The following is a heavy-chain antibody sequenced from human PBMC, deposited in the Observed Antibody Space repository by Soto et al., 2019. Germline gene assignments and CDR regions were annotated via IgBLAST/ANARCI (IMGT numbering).Heavy chain of an antibody. V-gene: IGHV3-21*06. CDR3: ARESEDLTSNFDY. CDR1: GFTFTRYS. Sequence: EVQLVESGGGLVKPGGSLRLSCAASGFTFTRYSMNWVRQAPGKGLEWVSSISSTTNYIYYVASMKGRFTISRDNANNSLYLAMNSLRAEDTAVYDCARESEDLTSNFDYWGQGTLVTVSA. J-gene: IGHJ4*02. CDR2: ISSTTNYI.